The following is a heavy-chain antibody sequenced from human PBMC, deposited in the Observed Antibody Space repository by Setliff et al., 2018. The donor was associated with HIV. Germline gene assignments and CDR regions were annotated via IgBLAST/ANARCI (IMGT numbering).Heavy chain of an antibody. CDR2: TYSSGST. CDR3: ARESPDGLDY. J-gene: IGHJ4*02. Sequence: SETLSLTCTVSGGSISSDTYHYSWIRQPAGKGLEWIGQTYSSGSTKCNPSLKSRVTISVDTSKNQFSLMLDSVTAADTAVYYCARESPDGLDYWGQGTLVTGSS. D-gene: IGHD2-8*01. CDR1: GGSISSDTYH. V-gene: IGHV4-61*10.